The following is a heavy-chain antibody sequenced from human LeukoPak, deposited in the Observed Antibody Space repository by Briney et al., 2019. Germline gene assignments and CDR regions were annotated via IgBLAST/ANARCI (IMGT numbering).Heavy chain of an antibody. CDR3: ARDFEYSSGWYGLDY. V-gene: IGHV3-64*01. CDR2: ISSNGGST. Sequence: GGSLRLSCAASGFTFSSYAMHWVRQAPGMGLEYVSAISSNGGSTYYANSVKGRFTISRDNSKNTLYLQMGSLRAEDMAVYYCARDFEYSSGWYGLDYWGQGTLVTVSS. CDR1: GFTFSSYA. J-gene: IGHJ4*02. D-gene: IGHD6-19*01.